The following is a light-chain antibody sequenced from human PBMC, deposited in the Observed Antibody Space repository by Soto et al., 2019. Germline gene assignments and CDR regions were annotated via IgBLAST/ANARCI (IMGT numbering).Light chain of an antibody. CDR1: QSVSST. V-gene: IGKV3-15*01. CDR2: GAT. J-gene: IGKJ1*01. CDR3: QQYNNWAPWT. Sequence: EIVMTQSPATLSVSPGERATLSCRASQSVSSTLESYQQKPGQAPRLLIYGATTRATGIPAMFSGSGSGRGFSLVISSLLSDDVVVAYCQQYNNWAPWTFGQGTKVEIK.